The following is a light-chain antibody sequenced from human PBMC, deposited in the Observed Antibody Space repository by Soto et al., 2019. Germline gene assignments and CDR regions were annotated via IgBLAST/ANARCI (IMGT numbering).Light chain of an antibody. V-gene: IGKV3-20*01. CDR3: QHYGSSRWT. Sequence: EIVLTQSPGPLSLSPGERATLSCRASQSVTSTYLAWYQQKPGQAPRLLIYGASSRATGIPDRFSGSGSGTDFTLTISRLEPEDFAVYYCQHYGSSRWTFGQGTKVEIK. CDR1: QSVTSTY. CDR2: GAS. J-gene: IGKJ1*01.